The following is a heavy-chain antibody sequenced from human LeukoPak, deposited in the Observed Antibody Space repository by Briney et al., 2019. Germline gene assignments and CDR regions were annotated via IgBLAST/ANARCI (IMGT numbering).Heavy chain of an antibody. CDR1: GGSISSGGYY. CDR3: ARLPPTRIAAAEDLVY. Sequence: PSETLSLTCTVSGGSISSGGYYWSWIRQHPGKGLEWIGYIYYSGSTYYNPSLKSRVTISVDTSKNQFSLKLSSVTAADTAVYYCARLPPTRIAAAEDLVYWGQGTLVTVSS. CDR2: IYYSGST. D-gene: IGHD6-13*01. V-gene: IGHV4-31*03. J-gene: IGHJ4*02.